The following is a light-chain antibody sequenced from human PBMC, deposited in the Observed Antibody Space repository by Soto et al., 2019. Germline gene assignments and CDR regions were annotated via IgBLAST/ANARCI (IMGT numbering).Light chain of an antibody. Sequence: DIQMTQSPSSRSASVGDRITITCRASQDISTSLVWFQLKPGKAPKSLIYAASRLLSRVPSKFSGSGSETDFTLTISSLQPEDFATYYCQQYKDYPLTFGGGTRVEIK. CDR3: QQYKDYPLT. CDR2: AAS. CDR1: QDISTS. V-gene: IGKV1-16*02. J-gene: IGKJ4*01.